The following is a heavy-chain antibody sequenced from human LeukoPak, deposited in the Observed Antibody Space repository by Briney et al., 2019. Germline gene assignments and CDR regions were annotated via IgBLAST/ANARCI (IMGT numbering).Heavy chain of an antibody. CDR3: ARGRGYSYWGYYGMDV. D-gene: IGHD5-18*01. V-gene: IGHV4-59*01. Sequence: SGTLSFTCTVSGGSISSYYWSWIRQPPGKGLDWIGYIYYSGGTNYNPSLKSRVTISVDTSKNQFSLKLSSVTAADTAVYYCARGRGYSYWGYYGMDVWGQGTTVTVSS. J-gene: IGHJ6*02. CDR1: GGSISSYY. CDR2: IYYSGGT.